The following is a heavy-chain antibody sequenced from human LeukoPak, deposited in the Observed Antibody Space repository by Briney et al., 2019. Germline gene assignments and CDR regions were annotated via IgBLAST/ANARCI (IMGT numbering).Heavy chain of an antibody. V-gene: IGHV3-48*01. CDR3: ARDTWYSNSWLHAFAI. CDR1: GFTFSDYA. J-gene: IGHJ3*02. D-gene: IGHD6-13*01. Sequence: GGSLRLSCAVSGFTFSDYAMNWVRQAPGKGLEWFSFINSNSKTIYYADSVKGRFTISRDNAKNSLYLQMNSLRAEDTGVYYCARDTWYSNSWLHAFAIWGQGTVVAVSS. CDR2: INSNSKTI.